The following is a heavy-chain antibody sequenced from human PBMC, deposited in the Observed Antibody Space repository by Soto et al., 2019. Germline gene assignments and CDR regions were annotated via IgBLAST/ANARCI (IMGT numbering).Heavy chain of an antibody. CDR3: ARGLRCSGGSCYRSWFDP. CDR1: GYTFTSYD. Sequence: ASVKVSCKASGYTFTSYDINWVRQATGQGLEWMGWMNPNSGNTGYAQKFQGRVTMTRNTSISTAYMELSSLRSEDTAVYYCARGLRCSGGSCYRSWFDPWGQGTLVTVSS. CDR2: MNPNSGNT. J-gene: IGHJ5*02. D-gene: IGHD2-15*01. V-gene: IGHV1-8*01.